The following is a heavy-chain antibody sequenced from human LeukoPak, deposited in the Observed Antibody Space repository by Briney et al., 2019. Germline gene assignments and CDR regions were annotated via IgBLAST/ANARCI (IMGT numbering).Heavy chain of an antibody. V-gene: IGHV4-61*01. Sequence: PSETLSLTCTVSGGSVSSGSYYWSWIRQPPGKGLEWIGYIYYSGSTNYNPSLKSRVTISVDTSKNQFSLKLSSVTAADTAVYYCVTGYSSSCLDYWGQGTLVTVSS. CDR3: VTGYSSSCLDY. D-gene: IGHD6-13*01. J-gene: IGHJ4*02. CDR1: GGSVSSGSYY. CDR2: IYYSGST.